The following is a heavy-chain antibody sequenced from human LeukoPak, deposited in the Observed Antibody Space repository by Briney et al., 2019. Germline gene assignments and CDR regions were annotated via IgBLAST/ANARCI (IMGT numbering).Heavy chain of an antibody. J-gene: IGHJ4*02. Sequence: ASVSVSCKASGYIFTDYYMHWVLQAPGQGLEWMGWISAYNGNTNYAQKLQGRVTMTTDTSTSTAYMELRSLRSDDTAVYYCARASSIAARPSFDYWGQGTLVTVSS. V-gene: IGHV1-18*04. CDR3: ARASSIAARPSFDY. CDR2: ISAYNGNT. CDR1: GYIFTDYY. D-gene: IGHD6-6*01.